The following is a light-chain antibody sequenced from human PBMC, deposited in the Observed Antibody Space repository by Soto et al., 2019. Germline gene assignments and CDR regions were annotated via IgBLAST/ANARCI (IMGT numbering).Light chain of an antibody. Sequence: QSVLTQPPSASGTPGQRVTISCSGSSSNIGRNTVNWYQQLPGTAPKLLIYGNNQRPSGVPARISGSKSGTSASLAISVLQSEDEADYYCAAWDDSLNGHVVFGGGTKLTVL. J-gene: IGLJ2*01. CDR3: AAWDDSLNGHVV. CDR1: SSNIGRNT. CDR2: GNN. V-gene: IGLV1-44*01.